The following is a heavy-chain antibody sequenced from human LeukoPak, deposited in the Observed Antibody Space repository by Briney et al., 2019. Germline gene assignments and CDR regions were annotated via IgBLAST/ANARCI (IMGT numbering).Heavy chain of an antibody. V-gene: IGHV4-59*08. CDR2: VHSSGGT. CDR1: GGSMTGYY. Sequence: KTSETLSLTWTVSGGSMTGYYWALIRHPPGKRLEWIGYVHSSGGTKYSPSLTSRVSVSIDMSKNQFSLNLSSVTAADSATYYCTTLSDCGDDWYDRPHWFDPWGQGSLVTVSS. D-gene: IGHD2-21*02. CDR3: TTLSDCGDDWYDRPHWFDP. J-gene: IGHJ5*02.